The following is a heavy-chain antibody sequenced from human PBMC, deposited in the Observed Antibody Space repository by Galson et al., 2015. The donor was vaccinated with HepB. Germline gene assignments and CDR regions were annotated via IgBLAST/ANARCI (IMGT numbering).Heavy chain of an antibody. D-gene: IGHD5-18*01. CDR2: LSYDGSKK. Sequence: SLRLSCAASGYTFSSYAMHWVRQAPGKGLEWVAVLSYDGSKKYYADSVKGRFTISRDNSKNTLYLQMNSLRAEDTAVYYCAKGIERSSYYYYGMDVWGQGTTVTVSS. CDR3: AKGIERSSYYYYGMDV. CDR1: GYTFSSYA. V-gene: IGHV3-30-3*02. J-gene: IGHJ6*02.